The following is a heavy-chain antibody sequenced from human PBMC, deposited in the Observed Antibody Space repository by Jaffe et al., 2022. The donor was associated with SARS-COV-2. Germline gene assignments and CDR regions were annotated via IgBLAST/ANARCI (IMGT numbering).Heavy chain of an antibody. D-gene: IGHD2-8*02. CDR1: GGSISSYY. CDR3: ARELVVEEWGPPRAYYYYGMDV. J-gene: IGHJ6*02. V-gene: IGHV4-59*01. Sequence: QVQLQESGPGLVKPSETLSLTCTVSGGSISSYYWSWIRQPPGKGLEWIGYIYYSGSTNYNPSLKSRVTISVDTSKNQFSLKLSSVTAADTAVYYCARELVVEEWGPPRAYYYYGMDVWGQGTTVTVSS. CDR2: IYYSGST.